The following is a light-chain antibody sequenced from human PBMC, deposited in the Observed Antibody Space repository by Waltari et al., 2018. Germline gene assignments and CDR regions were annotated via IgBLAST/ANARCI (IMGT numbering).Light chain of an antibody. V-gene: IGLV6-57*03. J-gene: IGLJ3*02. CDR2: DDN. CDR3: QSYDSANHWV. Sequence: NFLLTQPHSVSESPGKTVTISCTRSSGSIASNYVQWYQQRPGSAPVTVIYDDNRRPSEVPERFSASINSSSNVASLFISGLETEDEADYYCQSYDSANHWVFGGGTKVTVL. CDR1: SGSIASNY.